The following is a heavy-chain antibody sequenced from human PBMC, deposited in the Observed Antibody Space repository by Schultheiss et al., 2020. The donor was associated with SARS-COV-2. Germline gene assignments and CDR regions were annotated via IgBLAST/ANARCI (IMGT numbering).Heavy chain of an antibody. V-gene: IGHV3-21*01. CDR2: IGTTGTYT. CDR1: GFTFSSYW. D-gene: IGHD4-17*01. Sequence: GGSLRLSCAASGFTFSSYWMTWVRQTPGKGLEWISSIGTTGTYTNYADSVKGRFTVSRDNARNSLSLQMNSLRVEDTAVYFCARVWAYGDSNWFDPWGQGALVTVSS. J-gene: IGHJ5*02. CDR3: ARVWAYGDSNWFDP.